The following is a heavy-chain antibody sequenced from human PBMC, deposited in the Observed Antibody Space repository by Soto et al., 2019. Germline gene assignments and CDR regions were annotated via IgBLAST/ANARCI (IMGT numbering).Heavy chain of an antibody. CDR3: ATTKHCSSTSCSGLDV. CDR1: GYTFTSYA. J-gene: IGHJ6*02. Sequence: ASGKVSCKASGYTFTSYAMHWVRQAPGQRLEWMGWINAGNGNTKYSQKFQGRVTITRDTSASTAYMELSSLRSEDTAVYYCATTKHCSSTSCSGLDVGGQGTTVTVS. D-gene: IGHD2-2*01. CDR2: INAGNGNT. V-gene: IGHV1-3*01.